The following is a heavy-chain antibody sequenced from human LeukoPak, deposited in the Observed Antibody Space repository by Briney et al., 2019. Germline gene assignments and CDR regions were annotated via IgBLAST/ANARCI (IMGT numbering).Heavy chain of an antibody. CDR1: GFIFSSYD. J-gene: IGHJ4*02. Sequence: GGSLRLSCAASGFIFSSYDMHWVRQTTGKGLEWVSAIDTAGDTYYPGSVKGRFTISRGNAKNSLYLQINSLRAGDTAVYYCARERSGSGYSGIDYWGQGTLVTVSS. V-gene: IGHV3-13*04. CDR3: ARERSGSGYSGIDY. CDR2: IDTAGDT. D-gene: IGHD3-22*01.